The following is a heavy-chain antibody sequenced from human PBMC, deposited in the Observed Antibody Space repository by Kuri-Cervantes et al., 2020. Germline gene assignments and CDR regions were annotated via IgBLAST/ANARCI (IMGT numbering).Heavy chain of an antibody. J-gene: IGHJ4*02. CDR1: GGSISSYY. V-gene: IGHV4-59*01. D-gene: IGHD3-9*01. Sequence: SETLSLTCTVSGGSISSYYWSWIRQPPGKGLEWIGYIYYSGSTNYNPSLKSRVTISVDTSKNQFSLKLSSVTAADTAVYYCASAYYDILTGYSAFDYWGQGTRVTVAS. CDR3: ASAYYDILTGYSAFDY. CDR2: IYYSGST.